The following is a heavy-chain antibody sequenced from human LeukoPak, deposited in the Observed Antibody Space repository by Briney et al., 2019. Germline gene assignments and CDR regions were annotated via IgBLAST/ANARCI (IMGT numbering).Heavy chain of an antibody. Sequence: PGGSLRLSCAASGFTFSSYWMSWVRQAPGRGLEWVANIKQDGSEKYYVDSVKGRFTISRDDAQNSLYLQMNSLRAEDTAVYYCARGSGTVDYWGQGTLVTVSS. CDR2: IKQDGSEK. J-gene: IGHJ4*02. CDR3: ARGSGTVDY. V-gene: IGHV3-7*01. D-gene: IGHD1-1*01. CDR1: GFTFSSYW.